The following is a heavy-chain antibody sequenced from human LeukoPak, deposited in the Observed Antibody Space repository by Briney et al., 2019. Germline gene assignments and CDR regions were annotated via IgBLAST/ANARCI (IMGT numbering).Heavy chain of an antibody. J-gene: IGHJ4*02. CDR1: GFTFSSYW. V-gene: IGHV3-7*01. CDR3: AREMRELSPLGY. D-gene: IGHD1-26*01. Sequence: GGSLRLSRAASGFTFSSYWMSWVRQTPGKGLEWVANIKQDGSEKYYVDSVKGRFTISRDNAKNSLYLQMNSLRAEDTAVYYCAREMRELSPLGYWGQGTLVTVSS. CDR2: IKQDGSEK.